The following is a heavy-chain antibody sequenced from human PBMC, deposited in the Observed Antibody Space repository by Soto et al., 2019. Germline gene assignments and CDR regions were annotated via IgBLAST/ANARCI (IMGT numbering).Heavy chain of an antibody. Sequence: ASVKVSCKVSGYTLTELSMHWVRQAPGKGLEWMGGFDPEDGETIYAQKFQGRVTMTEDTSTDTAYMELSSLRSEDTAVYYCATVPSGVYYSSSWIDPWGQGTLVTVSS. CDR3: ATVPSGVYYSSSWIDP. V-gene: IGHV1-24*01. CDR1: GYTLTELS. D-gene: IGHD6-13*01. CDR2: FDPEDGET. J-gene: IGHJ5*02.